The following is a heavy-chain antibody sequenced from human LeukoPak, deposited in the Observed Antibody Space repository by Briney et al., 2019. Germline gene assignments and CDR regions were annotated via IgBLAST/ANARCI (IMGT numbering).Heavy chain of an antibody. Sequence: ASVKVSCKASGYTFTGYYMHWVRQAPGQGLEWMGWINPNSGGTNYAQKFQGRVTMTRDTSISTAYMELSRLRSDDTAVYYCARGSGSYRASHYYYMDVWGKGTTVTISS. D-gene: IGHD3-10*01. J-gene: IGHJ6*03. CDR1: GYTFTGYY. CDR2: INPNSGGT. V-gene: IGHV1-2*02. CDR3: ARGSGSYRASHYYYMDV.